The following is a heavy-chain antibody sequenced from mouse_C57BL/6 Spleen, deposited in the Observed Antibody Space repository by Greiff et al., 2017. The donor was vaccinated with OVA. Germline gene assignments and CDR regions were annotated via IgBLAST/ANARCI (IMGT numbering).Heavy chain of an antibody. J-gene: IGHJ4*01. D-gene: IGHD2-1*01. CDR3: ARVGNLYAMDY. Sequence: VHVKQSGPELVKPGASVKISCKASGYSFTGYYMHWVKQSSEKSLEWIGEINPSTGGTSYNQKFKGKATLTVDKSSSTAYMQLKSLTSEDSAVYYCARVGNLYAMDYWGQGTSVTVSS. V-gene: IGHV1-43*01. CDR2: INPSTGGT. CDR1: GYSFTGYY.